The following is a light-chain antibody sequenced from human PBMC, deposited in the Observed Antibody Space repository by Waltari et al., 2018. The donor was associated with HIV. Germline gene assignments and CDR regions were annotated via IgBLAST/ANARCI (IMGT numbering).Light chain of an antibody. V-gene: IGLV2-23*01. CDR3: CSYAGSSTSVV. Sequence: QSALTQPASVSGSPGQSLTISCTGTSSDDGSYNLVSWYQQHPGKAPKRMIYEGSKRPSGVSNRFSGSKSGNTASLTISGLQAEDEADYYCCSYAGSSTSVVFGGGTKLTVL. J-gene: IGLJ2*01. CDR2: EGS. CDR1: SSDDGSYNL.